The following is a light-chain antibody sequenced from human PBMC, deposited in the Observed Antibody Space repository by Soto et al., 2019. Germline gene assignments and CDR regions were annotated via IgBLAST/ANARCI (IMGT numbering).Light chain of an antibody. CDR3: CSYAGSYTWV. CDR2: DVT. CDR1: SSDVGANKY. V-gene: IGLV2-11*01. J-gene: IGLJ1*01. Sequence: QSVLTQPRPVSASPGQSVTISCTGTSSDVGANKYVSCSQHYQAEAPKVMIYDVTQRPSGVPDRFSGTKSGNTASLTISGLQAEDESDYYCCSYAGSYTWVFGSGTKVTGL.